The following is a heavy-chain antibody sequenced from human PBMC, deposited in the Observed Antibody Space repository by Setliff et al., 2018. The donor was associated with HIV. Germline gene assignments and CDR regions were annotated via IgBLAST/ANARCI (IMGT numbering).Heavy chain of an antibody. CDR1: GDSISGYY. Sequence: PSETLSLTCTSSGDSISGYYWSWIRQPAGKGLEWIGSIYYDGRTKYNPSLKSRVSISVDTSKNQFSLKLISVTAADTAVYYCARDDYMDVWGKGTTVTVSS. V-gene: IGHV4-59*01. CDR3: ARDDYMDV. J-gene: IGHJ6*03. CDR2: IYYDGRT.